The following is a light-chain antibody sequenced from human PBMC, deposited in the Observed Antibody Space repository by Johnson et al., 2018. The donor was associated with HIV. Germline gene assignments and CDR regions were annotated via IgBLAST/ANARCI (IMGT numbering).Light chain of an antibody. J-gene: IGLJ1*01. CDR1: SSNIGNNY. CDR2: DNN. CDR3: GTWDSSLSAGV. V-gene: IGLV1-51*01. Sequence: QSVLTQPPSVSAAPGQKVTISCSGRSSNIGNNYVSWYQQLPRTAPKLLIYDNNKRPSGIPDRFSGSKSGTSATLGITGLQTGDEADYYCGTWDSSLSAGVFGTGTKVTGL.